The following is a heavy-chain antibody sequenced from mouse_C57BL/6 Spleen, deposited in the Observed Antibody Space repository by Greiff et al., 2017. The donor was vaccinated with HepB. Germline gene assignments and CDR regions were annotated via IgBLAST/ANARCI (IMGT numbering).Heavy chain of an antibody. D-gene: IGHD5-5*01. CDR2: ISSGSSTI. V-gene: IGHV5-17*01. CDR1: GFTFSDYG. Sequence: EVQVVESGGGLVKPGGSLKLSCAASGFTFSDYGMHWVRQAPEKGLEWVAYISSGSSTIYYADTVKGRFPISRDNAKHTLFLQMTSLRSEDTAMYYCARDDLGYAMDYWGQRTSVTVSS. CDR3: ARDDLGYAMDY. J-gene: IGHJ4*01.